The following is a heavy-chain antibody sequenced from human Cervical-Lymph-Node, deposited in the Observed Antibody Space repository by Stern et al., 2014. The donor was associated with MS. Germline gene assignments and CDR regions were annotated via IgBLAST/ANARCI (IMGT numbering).Heavy chain of an antibody. D-gene: IGHD4-23*01. CDR2: ISSGGSYI. V-gene: IGHV3-21*01. CDR1: GFTFSSYS. CDR3: ARGRGGNYRYYFDY. J-gene: IGHJ4*02. Sequence: VQLVESGGGLVKPGGSLRLSCAASGFTFSSYSMNSVRQATGKGLEWVASISSGGSYIYYADSLKGRFTISRDNAKNSLYLQMNSLRAEDTAVYYCARGRGGNYRYYFDYWGQGTLVTVSS.